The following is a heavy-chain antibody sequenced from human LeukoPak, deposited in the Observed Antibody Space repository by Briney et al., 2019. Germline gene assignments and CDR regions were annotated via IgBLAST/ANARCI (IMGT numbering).Heavy chain of an antibody. V-gene: IGHV1-18*01. Sequence: AAVQFSCKASGYTFTSYGISWVRRAPGQGLEWVGWISAYNGNTNYAQKLQGRVTMTTDTSTSTAYMELRSLRSDDTAVYYCARVAETYSSSSDYWGQGTLVTVSS. CDR2: ISAYNGNT. J-gene: IGHJ4*02. D-gene: IGHD6-6*01. CDR3: ARVAETYSSSSDY. CDR1: GYTFTSYG.